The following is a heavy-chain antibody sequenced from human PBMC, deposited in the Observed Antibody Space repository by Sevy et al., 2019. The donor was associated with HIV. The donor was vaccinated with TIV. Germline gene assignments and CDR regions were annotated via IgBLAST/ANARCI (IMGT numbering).Heavy chain of an antibody. CDR1: GFSFSSSS. CDR2: ITRDGKTK. V-gene: IGHV3-48*02. CDR3: ARDYSGSYYRFDL. D-gene: IGHD1-26*01. Sequence: GGSLRLSCAASGFSFSSSSMNWLRQAPGKGLEWLAYITRDGKTKYYADFVKGRFTISRDNAQNSLFLQLNSLRDDDMAVYYCARDYSGSYYRFDLWGHGTLVTVSS. J-gene: IGHJ4*01.